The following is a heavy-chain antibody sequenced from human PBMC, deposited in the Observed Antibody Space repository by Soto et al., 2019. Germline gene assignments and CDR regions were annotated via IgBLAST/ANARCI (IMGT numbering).Heavy chain of an antibody. Sequence: EVQLLESGGGLVQPGGSLRLSCAASGFTFSSYAMSWVRQAPGKGLEWVSAISDSGGSTYYADSVKGRFTISGDNSKNSLYLQMNSRRAEDTAVYYCAKVFARGSGIQAFDIWGQGTMVTVSS. V-gene: IGHV3-23*01. CDR2: ISDSGGST. D-gene: IGHD3-10*01. CDR3: AKVFARGSGIQAFDI. CDR1: GFTFSSYA. J-gene: IGHJ3*02.